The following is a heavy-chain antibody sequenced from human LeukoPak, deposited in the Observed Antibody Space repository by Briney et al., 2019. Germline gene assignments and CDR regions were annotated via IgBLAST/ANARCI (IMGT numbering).Heavy chain of an antibody. Sequence: PGGSLRLSCAASGFTFSDYYMSWIRQAPGKGLEWVSYISSSRSYTNYADSVKGRFTISRDNAKNSLYLQMNSLRAEDTAVYYCARDLIIAAAGTNWFDPWGQGTLVTVSS. J-gene: IGHJ5*02. V-gene: IGHV3-11*06. CDR2: ISSSRSYT. CDR3: ARDLIIAAAGTNWFDP. CDR1: GFTFSDYY. D-gene: IGHD6-13*01.